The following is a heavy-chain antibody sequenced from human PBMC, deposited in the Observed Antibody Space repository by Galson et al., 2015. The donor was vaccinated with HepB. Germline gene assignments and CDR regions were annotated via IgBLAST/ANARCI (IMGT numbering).Heavy chain of an antibody. D-gene: IGHD6-13*01. CDR3: ARGPNGYSSSWYRGGDWYFDL. V-gene: IGHV3-48*03. CDR2: ISSSGSTI. CDR1: GFTFSSYE. J-gene: IGHJ2*01. Sequence: SLRLSCAASGFTFSSYEMNWVRQAPGKGLEWVSYISSSGSTIYYADSVKGRFTISRDNAKNSLYLQMNSLRAEDTAVYYCARGPNGYSSSWYRGGDWYFDLWGRGTLVTVSS.